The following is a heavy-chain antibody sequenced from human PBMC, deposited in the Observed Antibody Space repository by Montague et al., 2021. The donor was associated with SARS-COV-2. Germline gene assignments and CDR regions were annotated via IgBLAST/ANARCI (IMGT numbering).Heavy chain of an antibody. V-gene: IGHV2-70*11. CDR2: IDWDDDK. J-gene: IGHJ4*02. CDR3: ARIRYDILTGYQSLFDY. D-gene: IGHD3-9*01. Sequence: PALVKPTQTLTLTCTFSGFSLSTSGMCVSWIRQPPGKALEGLARIDWDDDKYYSTSLKTRLTISKDTSKNQVVLTMTNMDPGDTATYYCARIRYDILTGYQSLFDYWGQGTLVTVSS. CDR1: GFSLSTSGMC.